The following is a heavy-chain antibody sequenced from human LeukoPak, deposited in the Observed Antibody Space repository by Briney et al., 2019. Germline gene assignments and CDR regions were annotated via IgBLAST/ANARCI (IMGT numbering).Heavy chain of an antibody. CDR3: ARGRFNYGCGMDV. Sequence: PGGSLRLSCAASGFTISNYWMSWVRQAPGKGLEWVANIKQAESERFYVDSVKDRFIISRDNAENSVYLQMNSLRDEDTAVYYCARGRFNYGCGMDVWGQGTTVIVSS. J-gene: IGHJ6*02. V-gene: IGHV3-7*01. D-gene: IGHD5-18*01. CDR1: GFTISNYW. CDR2: IKQAESER.